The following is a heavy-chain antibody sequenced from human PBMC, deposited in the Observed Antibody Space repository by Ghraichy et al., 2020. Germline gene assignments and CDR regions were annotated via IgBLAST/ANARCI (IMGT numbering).Heavy chain of an antibody. D-gene: IGHD3-10*01. CDR1: GGSFSGYY. V-gene: IGHV4-34*01. Sequence: SDTLSLTCAVYGGSFSGYYWSWIRQPPGKGLEWIGEINHSGSTNYNPSLKSRVTISVDTSKNQFSLKLSSVTAADTAVYYCARGHSYYYGSEYYFDYWGQGTLVTVSS. J-gene: IGHJ4*02. CDR2: INHSGST. CDR3: ARGHSYYYGSEYYFDY.